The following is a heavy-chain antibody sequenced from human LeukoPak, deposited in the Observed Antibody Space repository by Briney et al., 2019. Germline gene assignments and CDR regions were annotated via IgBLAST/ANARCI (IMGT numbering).Heavy chain of an antibody. CDR2: ISYDGSNK. Sequence: GGSLRLSCAASGFTFSSYAMHWVRQAPGKGLEWVAVISYDGSNKYYADSVKGRFTIFRDNSKNTLYLQMNSLRAEDTAVYYCARDDYYDSSGYTDAFDIWGQGTMVTVSS. V-gene: IGHV3-30*04. CDR1: GFTFSSYA. J-gene: IGHJ3*02. CDR3: ARDDYYDSSGYTDAFDI. D-gene: IGHD3-22*01.